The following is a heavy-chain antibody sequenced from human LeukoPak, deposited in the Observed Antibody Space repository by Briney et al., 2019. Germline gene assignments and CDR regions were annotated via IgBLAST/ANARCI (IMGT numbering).Heavy chain of an antibody. D-gene: IGHD3-22*01. J-gene: IGHJ4*02. CDR3: ARVEFNYYDSSGYYNPFDY. V-gene: IGHV3-74*01. Sequence: GGSLRLSCAASGFTFSSYWMHWVRQAPGKGLVWVSRINSDGSSTSYADSVKGRFTISRDNAKNTLYPQMNSLRAEDTAVYYCARVEFNYYDSSGYYNPFDYWGQGTLVTVSS. CDR1: GFTFSSYW. CDR2: INSDGSST.